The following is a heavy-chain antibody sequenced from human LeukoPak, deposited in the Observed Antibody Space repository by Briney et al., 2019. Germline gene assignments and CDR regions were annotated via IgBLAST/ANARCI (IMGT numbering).Heavy chain of an antibody. V-gene: IGHV4-4*02. D-gene: IGHD1-14*01. Sequence: SGTLSLTCAVSGGSISSSNWWSWVRPPPGKGLEWIGEIYHSGSTNYNPSLKSRVTISVDKSKNQFSLKLSSVTAADTAVYYCARVFSGEPQEAFDIWGQGTMVTVSS. CDR1: GGSISSSNW. J-gene: IGHJ3*02. CDR2: IYHSGST. CDR3: ARVFSGEPQEAFDI.